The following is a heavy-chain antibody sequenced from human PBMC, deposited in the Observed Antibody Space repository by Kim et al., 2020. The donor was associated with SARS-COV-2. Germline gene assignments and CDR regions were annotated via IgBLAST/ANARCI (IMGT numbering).Heavy chain of an antibody. V-gene: IGHV1-46*03. CDR1: GYTFINYF. Sequence: ASVKVSCKTSGYTFINYFIHWVRQAPGQGLEWMGTLNPSSGSFTFAQIFQGRVTMTRDTSTTTVYMELSSLRFEDTAMYFCARSADMVRVAARCWGQGT. D-gene: IGHD3-10*01. CDR3: ARSADMVRVAARC. J-gene: IGHJ4*02. CDR2: LNPSSGSF.